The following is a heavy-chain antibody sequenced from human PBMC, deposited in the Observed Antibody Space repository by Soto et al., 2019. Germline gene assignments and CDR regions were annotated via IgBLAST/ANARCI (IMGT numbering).Heavy chain of an antibody. CDR2: ISYDGSNK. D-gene: IGHD5-18*01. J-gene: IGHJ4*02. Sequence: SLIVSRASSGITFSSYSMHLVLQAPGKGLEWVAVISYDGSNKYYADSVKGRFTISRDNSKNTLYLQMNSLRAEETAVYYCASHVDTAMAPLWGQGTLVTVSS. V-gene: IGHV3-30-3*01. CDR1: GITFSSYS. CDR3: ASHVDTAMAPL.